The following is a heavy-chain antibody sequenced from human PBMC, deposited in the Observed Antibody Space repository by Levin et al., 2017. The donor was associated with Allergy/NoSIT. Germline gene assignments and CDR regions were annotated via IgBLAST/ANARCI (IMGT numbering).Heavy chain of an antibody. CDR2: IYSSGSA. D-gene: IGHD3-10*01. V-gene: IGHV4-61*02. CDR1: GGSISSGSYY. CDR3: ARAEVGSEH. Sequence: SQTLSLTCKVSGGSISSGSYYWSWIRQPAAKGLEWIGRIYSSGSANYNPSLKSRVTISVDTSKNQFSLKLSSVTAAAPAVYYCARAEVGSEHWGQGTLVTVSS. J-gene: IGHJ4*02.